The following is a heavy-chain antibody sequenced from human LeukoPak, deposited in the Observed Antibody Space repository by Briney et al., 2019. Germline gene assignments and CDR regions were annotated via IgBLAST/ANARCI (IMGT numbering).Heavy chain of an antibody. D-gene: IGHD3-10*02. J-gene: IGHJ3*02. Sequence: PSETLSLTCTVSGGSISSGGYYWSWLRQHPGKGLEWIGYIYYSGSTYYNPSLKSRVTISVDTSKNQFSLKLSSVTAADTAVYYCASLCTADAFDIWGQGTMVTVSS. CDR2: IYYSGST. CDR3: ASLCTADAFDI. CDR1: GGSISSGGYY. V-gene: IGHV4-31*03.